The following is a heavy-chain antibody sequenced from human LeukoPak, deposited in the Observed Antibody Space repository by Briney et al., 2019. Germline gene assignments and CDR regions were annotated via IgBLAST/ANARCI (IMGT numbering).Heavy chain of an antibody. D-gene: IGHD2-2*02. CDR1: GGSLSGYY. V-gene: IGHV4-34*01. J-gene: IGHJ5*02. CDR2: INHSGST. Sequence: SETLSLTCAVYGGSLSGYYWSWIRQPPGKGLEWIGEINHSGSTNYNPSLKSRVTISVDTSKNQFSLKLSSVTAADTAVYYCARGFHCSSTSCYIGPWGQGTLVTVSS. CDR3: ARGFHCSSTSCYIGP.